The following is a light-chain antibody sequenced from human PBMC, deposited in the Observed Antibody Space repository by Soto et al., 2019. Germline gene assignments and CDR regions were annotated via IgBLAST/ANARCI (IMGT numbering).Light chain of an antibody. CDR3: QQANSFPIT. Sequence: XQXTQXPSSVXXSVGDRVTIXCXXSQGISSWLAWYXQXPGKAPKLLIYAASSLQGGVPSRFSXSGSGTDFTLTISSLQPEDFATYYCQQANSFPITFGQGTRLEIK. J-gene: IGKJ5*01. CDR2: AAS. CDR1: QGISSW. V-gene: IGKV1-12*01.